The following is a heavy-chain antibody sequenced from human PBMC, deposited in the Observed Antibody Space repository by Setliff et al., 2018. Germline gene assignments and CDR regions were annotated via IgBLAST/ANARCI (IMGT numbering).Heavy chain of an antibody. CDR1: GGSISSGDYY. D-gene: IGHD3-16*02. V-gene: IGHV4-30-4*08. CDR2: IYYSGSS. CDR3: ARYRFGKDFDY. J-gene: IGHJ4*02. Sequence: SETLSLTCTVSGGSISSGDYYWSWIRQPAGKGLEWIDYIYYSGSSYYNPSLQSRVTISVDTSKNQFSLKLSSVTAADTAVYYWARYRFGKDFDYWGQGTLVTVSS.